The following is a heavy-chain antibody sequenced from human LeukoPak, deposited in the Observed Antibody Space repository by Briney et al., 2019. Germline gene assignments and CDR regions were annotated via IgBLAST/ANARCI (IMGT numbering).Heavy chain of an antibody. V-gene: IGHV4-4*02. J-gene: IGHJ4*02. CDR3: ARYQAYYYDSSGYYSADGFDY. Sequence: PSGTLSLTCAVSGGSISSSNLWCWVRPPRGKGLEGSGVIYHSGSTNYNPSVKSRVTISVDKSKNQFSLKLSSVTAADTAVYYCARYQAYYYDSSGYYSADGFDYWGQGTLVTVSS. CDR2: IYHSGST. CDR1: GGSISSSNL. D-gene: IGHD3-22*01.